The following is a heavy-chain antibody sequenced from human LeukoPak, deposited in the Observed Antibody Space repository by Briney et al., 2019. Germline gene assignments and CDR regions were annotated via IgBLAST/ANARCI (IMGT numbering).Heavy chain of an antibody. CDR3: ARGGSGWTLYYYGMDV. CDR1: GYTFTSYA. J-gene: IGHJ6*02. V-gene: IGHV7-4-1*02. CDR2: INTNTGNP. Sequence: ASVKVSCKASGYTFTSYAMNWVRQAPGQGLEWMGWINTNTGNPTYAQGFTGRFVFSLDTSVSTAYLQISSLKAEDTAVYYCARGGSGWTLYYYGMDVWGQGTTVTVSS. D-gene: IGHD6-19*01.